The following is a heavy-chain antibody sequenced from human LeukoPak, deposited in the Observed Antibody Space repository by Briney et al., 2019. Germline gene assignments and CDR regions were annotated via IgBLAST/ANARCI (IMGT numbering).Heavy chain of an antibody. CDR2: ISSGSTYT. J-gene: IGHJ4*02. CDR3: ARGDYGGDYFDY. Sequence: GGSLRLSCAASGFTFSSHTMNWVRQAPGKGLEWVSYISSGSTYTNYADSVEGRFTISRDNAKNTLYLQMNSLRAEDTAVYYCARGDYGGDYFDYWGQGALVTVSS. V-gene: IGHV3-21*05. CDR1: GFTFSSHT. D-gene: IGHD4-23*01.